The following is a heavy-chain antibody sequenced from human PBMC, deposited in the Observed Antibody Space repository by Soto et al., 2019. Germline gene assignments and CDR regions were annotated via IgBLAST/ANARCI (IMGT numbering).Heavy chain of an antibody. V-gene: IGHV1-69*06. CDR2: IIPIFGTA. CDR1: GGTFSSYA. Sequence: QVQLVQSGAEVKKPGSSVKVSCKASGGTFSSYAISWVRQAPGQGLEWMGGIIPIFGTATYAQKFQGRVTITADKSTSTAYRELSRLRSEDTAVYYCARAVNVYSRSSLDYWGQGTLVTVS. D-gene: IGHD6-6*01. CDR3: ARAVNVYSRSSLDY. J-gene: IGHJ4*02.